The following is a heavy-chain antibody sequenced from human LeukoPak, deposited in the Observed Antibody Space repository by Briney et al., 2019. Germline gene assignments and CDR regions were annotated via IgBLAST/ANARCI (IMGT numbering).Heavy chain of an antibody. J-gene: IGHJ6*03. Sequence: GGSLRLSCEASGFSFSSYNMDWVRQTPGKGLEWISSITTSSTYTFYADSVKGRFTISRDNARNSLYLQMNSLRVEDTSVYYCARDPYSGTYGNTYYYYMDVWGKGTTVTISS. CDR1: GFSFSSYN. D-gene: IGHD1-26*01. V-gene: IGHV3-21*01. CDR3: ARDPYSGTYGNTYYYYMDV. CDR2: ITTSSTYT.